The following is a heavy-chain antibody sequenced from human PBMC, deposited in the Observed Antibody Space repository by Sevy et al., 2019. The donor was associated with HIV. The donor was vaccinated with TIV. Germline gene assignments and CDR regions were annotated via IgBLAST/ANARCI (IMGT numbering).Heavy chain of an antibody. D-gene: IGHD5-18*01. Sequence: ASVKVSCKASGGTFSSYAISWVRQAPGQGLEWTGGIIPIFVTANYAQKFQGRVTITADESTSTAYMELSSLRSEDTAVYYCARFGGYSYDYYFDYWGQGTLVTVSS. CDR2: IIPIFVTA. CDR3: ARFGGYSYDYYFDY. CDR1: GGTFSSYA. J-gene: IGHJ4*02. V-gene: IGHV1-69*13.